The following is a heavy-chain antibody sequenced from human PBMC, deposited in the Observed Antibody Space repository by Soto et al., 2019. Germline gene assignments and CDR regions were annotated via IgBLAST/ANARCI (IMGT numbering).Heavy chain of an antibody. Sequence: VQLVQSGAEVKKPGSSVTVSCKASGGTFSRYSMNWVRQAPGKGLEWVSSISSSSSYIYYADSVKGRFTISRDNAKNSLYLQMNSLRAEDTAVYYCARDRHCSGGSCYSDAFDIWGQGTMVTVSS. D-gene: IGHD2-15*01. J-gene: IGHJ3*02. CDR2: ISSSSSYI. CDR1: GGTFSRYS. CDR3: ARDRHCSGGSCYSDAFDI. V-gene: IGHV3-21*01.